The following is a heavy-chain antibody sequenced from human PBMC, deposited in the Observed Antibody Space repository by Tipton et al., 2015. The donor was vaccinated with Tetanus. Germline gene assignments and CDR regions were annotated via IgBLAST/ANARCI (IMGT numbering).Heavy chain of an antibody. V-gene: IGHV3-9*01. CDR2: ISWNSGSI. J-gene: IGHJ4*02. CDR1: GFTFDDYA. D-gene: IGHD3-3*01. CDR3: AKDNGTYYDFWSGSGVFDY. Sequence: SLRLSCAASGFTFDDYAMHWVRQAPGKGPEWVSGISWNSGSIGYADSVKGRFTISRDNAKNSLYLQMNSLRAEDTALYYCAKDNGTYYDFWSGSGVFDYWGQGTLVTVSS.